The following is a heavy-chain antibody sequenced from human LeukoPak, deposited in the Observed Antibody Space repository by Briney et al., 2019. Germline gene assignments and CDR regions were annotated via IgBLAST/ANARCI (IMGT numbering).Heavy chain of an antibody. CDR1: GFTFSGFW. D-gene: IGHD3-9*01. Sequence: GGSLRLSCAASGFTFSGFWMSWVRQAPGKGLEWLAIIKQDGSEKHYKGSVEGRFTISRDNAKNSLHLQMNSLRAEDTAVYYCAGGSGYLITSWGQGTLVTVSS. CDR2: IKQDGSEK. J-gene: IGHJ5*02. V-gene: IGHV3-7*01. CDR3: AGGSGYLITS.